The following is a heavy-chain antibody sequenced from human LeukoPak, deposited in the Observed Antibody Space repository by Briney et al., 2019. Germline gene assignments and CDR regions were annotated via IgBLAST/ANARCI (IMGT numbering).Heavy chain of an antibody. D-gene: IGHD6-13*01. J-gene: IGHJ4*02. V-gene: IGHV1-69*05. CDR3: ARHMGIAAPFDY. CDR2: IIPIFGTA. Sequence: SVKVSCXASGGTFSSYAISWVRQAHGQGLEWMGGIIPIFGTANYAQKFQGRVTITTDESTSTAYMELSSLRSEDTAVYYCARHMGIAAPFDYWGQGTLVTVSS. CDR1: GGTFSSYA.